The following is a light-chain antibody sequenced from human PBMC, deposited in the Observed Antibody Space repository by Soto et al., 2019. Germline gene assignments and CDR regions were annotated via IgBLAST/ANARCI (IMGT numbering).Light chain of an antibody. CDR1: QSVSSSY. CDR3: QQYGSSPRA. J-gene: IGKJ4*01. Sequence: EIVLTQSPGTLSLSPGERATLSCRASQSVSSSYLAWYQQKPGQAPRLLIYGASRRATGFPDRFSGSGSGTDFTLTISRLEPEDFAVYYCQQYGSSPRAFGGAPKVEIK. V-gene: IGKV3-20*01. CDR2: GAS.